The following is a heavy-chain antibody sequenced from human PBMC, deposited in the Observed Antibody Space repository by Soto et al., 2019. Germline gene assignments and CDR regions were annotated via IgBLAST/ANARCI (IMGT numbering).Heavy chain of an antibody. CDR2: IFYSGSA. CDR3: ARHSASSGYSDY. D-gene: IGHD3-22*01. CDR1: GGSISSSNSY. Sequence: QLQLQESGPGLVKPSETLSLTCTVSGGSISSSNSYWGWIRQPPGKGLEWIGSIFYSGSAYYNLSLKSRVTISVDTSKNQFSLRLNSATAADTAVYYCARHSASSGYSDYWGQGTLVTVSS. J-gene: IGHJ4*02. V-gene: IGHV4-39*01.